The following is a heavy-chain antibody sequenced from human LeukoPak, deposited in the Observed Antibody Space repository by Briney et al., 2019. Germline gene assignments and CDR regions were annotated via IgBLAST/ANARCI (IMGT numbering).Heavy chain of an antibody. Sequence: GGSLGLSCAASGFTFSDYYMSWIRQAPGKGLEWVSYISSSGSTIYYADSVKGRFTISRDNAKNSLYLQMNSLRAEDTAVYYCAREPSITMIVGWFDHWGQGTLVTVSS. V-gene: IGHV3-11*01. CDR2: ISSSGSTI. J-gene: IGHJ5*02. CDR1: GFTFSDYY. D-gene: IGHD3-22*01. CDR3: AREPSITMIVGWFDH.